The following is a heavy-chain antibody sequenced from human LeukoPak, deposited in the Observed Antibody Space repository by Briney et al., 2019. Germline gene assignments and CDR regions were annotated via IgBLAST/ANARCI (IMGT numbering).Heavy chain of an antibody. D-gene: IGHD2-15*01. CDR1: GGSFSGYY. V-gene: IGHV4-34*01. CDR2: INHSGTT. J-gene: IGHJ4*02. CDR3: ARGGQMIYCTDGSGSSLRYPFYY. Sequence: SETLSLTCAVYGGSFSGYYWSWIRQPPGKGLEWIGEINHSGTTNYNPSLKSRVTISVDTSKNQFSLKLSSVTAADTAVYYCARGGQMIYCTDGSGSSLRYPFYYWGQGTLVTVSS.